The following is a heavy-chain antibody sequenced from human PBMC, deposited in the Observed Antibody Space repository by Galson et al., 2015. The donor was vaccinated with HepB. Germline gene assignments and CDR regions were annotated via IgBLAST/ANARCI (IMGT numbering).Heavy chain of an antibody. CDR1: GFTFSNYA. D-gene: IGHD3-16*01. Sequence: SLRLSCAASGFTFSNYAMTWVRQAPGKGLEWVSEMSRSGASTYYADSVRGRFTVSRDNSKYTLYLQMNSLRPDDTAVYFCANLHSGDGTGWYYSFDIWGQGTMVTVST. CDR3: ANLHSGDGTGWYYSFDI. CDR2: MSRSGAST. J-gene: IGHJ3*02. V-gene: IGHV3-23*01.